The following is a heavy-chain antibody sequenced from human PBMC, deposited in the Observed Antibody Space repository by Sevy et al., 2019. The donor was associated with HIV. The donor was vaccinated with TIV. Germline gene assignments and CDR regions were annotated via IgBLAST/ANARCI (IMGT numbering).Heavy chain of an antibody. J-gene: IGHJ6*02. V-gene: IGHV3-7*01. CDR1: GYTFTSYG. D-gene: IGHD4-17*01. Sequence: ASVKVSCKASGYTFTSYGISWVRQAPGKGLEWVANIRQDGSEKYDVHFVKGRFTISRDNAENSLYLQMNSLRAEDTAVYYCAREGSYGDHDYQYYYGMDVWGQGTTVTVSS. CDR3: AREGSYGDHDYQYYYGMDV. CDR2: IRQDGSEK.